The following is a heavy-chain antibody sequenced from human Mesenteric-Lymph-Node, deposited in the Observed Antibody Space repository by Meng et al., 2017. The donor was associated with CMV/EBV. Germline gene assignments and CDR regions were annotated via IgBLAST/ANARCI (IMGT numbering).Heavy chain of an antibody. CDR2: VYYSGTT. CDR1: GGPISSYY. D-gene: IGHD1-1*01. CDR3: AGVGPYWREDF. Sequence: SETLSLTCTVSGGPISSYYWSWIRQPPGKGLEWIANVYYSGTTTYNPSLRNRLSISLDTSMNQFSLSLSSVTAADTAVYYCAGVGPYWREDFWGQGTLVTVSS. V-gene: IGHV4-59*01. J-gene: IGHJ4*02.